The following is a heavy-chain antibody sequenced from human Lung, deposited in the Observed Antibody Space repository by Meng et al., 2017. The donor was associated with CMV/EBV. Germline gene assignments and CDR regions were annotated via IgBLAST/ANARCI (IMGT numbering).Heavy chain of an antibody. J-gene: IGHJ4*02. CDR1: GGTFSSYA. D-gene: IGHD4-23*01. Sequence: XVXVSXXASGGTFSSYAISWVRQAPGQGLEWMGGIIPIFGTANYAQKFQGRVTITTDESTSTAYMELSSLRSEDTAVYYCARGLEGGGNSPYWGQGTLVTVSS. CDR3: ARGLEGGGNSPY. V-gene: IGHV1-69*05. CDR2: IIPIFGTA.